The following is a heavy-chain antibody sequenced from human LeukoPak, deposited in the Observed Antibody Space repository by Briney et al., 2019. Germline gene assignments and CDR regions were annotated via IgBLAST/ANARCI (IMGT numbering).Heavy chain of an antibody. D-gene: IGHD2-2*01. CDR2: IYHSGTT. CDR3: ARDYCTTTSCSYSDY. V-gene: IGHV4-59*12. Sequence: SETLSLTCTVSGDSISNYYWTWIRQPPGKGLEWIGYIYHSGTTYYNPSLKSRVTISVDKYENQFSLKLRSVTAADTAVYYCARDYCTTTSCSYSDYWGQGTLVTVSS. CDR1: GDSISNYY. J-gene: IGHJ4*02.